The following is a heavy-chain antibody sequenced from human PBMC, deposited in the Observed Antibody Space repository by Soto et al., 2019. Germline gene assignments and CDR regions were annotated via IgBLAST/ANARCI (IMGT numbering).Heavy chain of an antibody. J-gene: IGHJ5*02. CDR1: GGSINSGDYY. Sequence: SETLSLTCTVSGGSINSGDYYWSWIRQPPGKGLEWIGYIYYSGSTSYNPSLKGRVTISVDTSKNQFSLKLNSVTAADTAVYYCARTEYCTNGVCLRYNWFDPWGRGTLVTVSS. D-gene: IGHD2-8*01. CDR2: IYYSGST. V-gene: IGHV4-30-4*01. CDR3: ARTEYCTNGVCLRYNWFDP.